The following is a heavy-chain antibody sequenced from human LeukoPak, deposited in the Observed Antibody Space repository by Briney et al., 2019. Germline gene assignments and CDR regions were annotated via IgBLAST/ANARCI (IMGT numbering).Heavy chain of an antibody. CDR1: GYTITGYY. CDR2: INPNSGGT. V-gene: IGHV1-2*02. D-gene: IGHD2-15*01. Sequence: GASVKVSCKASGYTITGYYMHWVRQAPGQGLEWMGWINPNSGGTNYAQKLQGRVTMTTDTSTSTAYMELRSLRSDDTAVYYCARVVKYCSDGSCYRYWGQGTLVTVSS. CDR3: ARVVKYCSDGSCYRY. J-gene: IGHJ4*02.